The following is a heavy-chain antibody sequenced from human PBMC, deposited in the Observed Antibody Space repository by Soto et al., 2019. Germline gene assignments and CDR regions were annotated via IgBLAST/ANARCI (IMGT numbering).Heavy chain of an antibody. J-gene: IGHJ6*02. Sequence: GASVKVSCKASGGTFSSYAISWVRQAPGQGLEWMGGIIPIFGTANYAQKFQGRVTITADESTSTAYMELSSLRSEDTAVYYCARGWLVKGYYYGMDVWGQGTTVTVSS. V-gene: IGHV1-69*13. D-gene: IGHD6-19*01. CDR3: ARGWLVKGYYYGMDV. CDR2: IIPIFGTA. CDR1: GGTFSSYA.